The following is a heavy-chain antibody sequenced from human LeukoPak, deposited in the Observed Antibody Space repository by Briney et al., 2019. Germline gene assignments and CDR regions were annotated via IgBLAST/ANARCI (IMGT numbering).Heavy chain of an antibody. D-gene: IGHD5-18*01. Sequence: ASVKVSCKASGYTFTGYYMHWVRQAPGQGLEWMGWINPNSGGTNYAQKFQGRVTMTRDTSISTACMELSRLRSDDTAVYYCARDLFYQLWLTSGYYYYGMDVWGQGTTVTVSS. CDR2: INPNSGGT. CDR1: GYTFTGYY. J-gene: IGHJ6*02. V-gene: IGHV1-2*02. CDR3: ARDLFYQLWLTSGYYYYGMDV.